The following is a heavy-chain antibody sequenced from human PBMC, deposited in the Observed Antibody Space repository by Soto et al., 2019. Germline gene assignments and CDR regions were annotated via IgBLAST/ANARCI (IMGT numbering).Heavy chain of an antibody. CDR3: ARVPEGWTYDYGDYDDAFDI. Sequence: SETLSLTCTVSGGSISSGDYYWSWIRQPPGKGLEWIGYIYYSGSTYYNPSLKSRVTISVDTSKNQFSLKLSSVTAADTAVYYCARVPEGWTYDYGDYDDAFDIWGQGTMVTVSS. CDR2: IYYSGST. D-gene: IGHD4-17*01. J-gene: IGHJ3*02. V-gene: IGHV4-30-4*01. CDR1: GGSISSGDYY.